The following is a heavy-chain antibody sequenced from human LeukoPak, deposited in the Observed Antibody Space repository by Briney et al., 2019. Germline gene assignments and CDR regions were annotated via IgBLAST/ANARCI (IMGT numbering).Heavy chain of an antibody. CDR3: AKDRLTGTAINDDAFDI. CDR1: GFTFSIYG. CDR2: IWYDGNNK. V-gene: IGHV3-33*06. D-gene: IGHD1-7*01. J-gene: IGHJ3*02. Sequence: SGGSLRLSCAASGFTFSIYGMHWVRQAPGKGLEWVAVIWYDGNNKYYADSVKGRFTISRDNSKNTLYLQMNSLIAEDTAVYYCAKDRLTGTAINDDAFDIWGQGTMVTVSS.